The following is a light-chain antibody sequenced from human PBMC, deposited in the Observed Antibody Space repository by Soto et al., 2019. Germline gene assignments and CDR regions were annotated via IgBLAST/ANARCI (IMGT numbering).Light chain of an antibody. CDR3: QSYDSSLSGRRVV. CDR2: GNS. CDR1: SSNIGAGYD. Sequence: QLVLTQPPSVSGAPGQRVTISCTGSSSNIGAGYDVHWYQQLPGTAPKLLIYGNSNRPSGVPDRFSGSKSGTSASLAITGLQAEDEADYYCQSYDSSLSGRRVVFGGGTQLTVL. V-gene: IGLV1-40*01. J-gene: IGLJ2*01.